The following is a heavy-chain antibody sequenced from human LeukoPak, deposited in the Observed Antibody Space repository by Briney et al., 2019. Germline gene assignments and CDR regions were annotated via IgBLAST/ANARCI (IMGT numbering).Heavy chain of an antibody. D-gene: IGHD6-13*01. J-gene: IGHJ1*01. CDR3: AREGSSSWYGYFQH. V-gene: IGHV4-4*07. CDR1: GGSISSYY. Sequence: PSETLSLTCTVSGGSISSYYWSWIRQPAGKGLEWIGRIYTSGSTNYNPSLKSRVTMSVDTSKNQFSLKLSSVTAADTAVYYCAREGSSSWYGYFQHWGQGTLVTVSS. CDR2: IYTSGST.